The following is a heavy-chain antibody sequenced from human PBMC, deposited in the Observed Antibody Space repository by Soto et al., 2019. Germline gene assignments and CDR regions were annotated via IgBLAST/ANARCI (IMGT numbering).Heavy chain of an antibody. CDR1: GGTFSSYA. J-gene: IGHJ4*02. V-gene: IGHV1-69*01. Sequence: QVQLVQSGAEVKKPGSSVKVSCKASGGTFSSYAISWVRQGPGQGLEGMGGIIPIFGTANYAQKFQGRVTVTSDESTSTAYMELSRLISEDTAVYYCARYSGMGITFGGASQLGYFDYWGQGTLVTVSS. CDR3: ARYSGMGITFGGASQLGYFDY. CDR2: IIPIFGTA. D-gene: IGHD3-16*01.